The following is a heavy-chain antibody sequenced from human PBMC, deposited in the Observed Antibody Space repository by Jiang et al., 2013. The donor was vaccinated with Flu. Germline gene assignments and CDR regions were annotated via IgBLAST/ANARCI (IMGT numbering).Heavy chain of an antibody. Sequence: GAEVKKPGASVTVSCKASGYILSNYAIHWVRQAPGQRLEWMGWVNADNGKTKYSQKFQGRVTFTSDTSASTVYMELSSLRSEDSALYYCGRGSNRMVRGILDWLADWGQGTLVTVSS. CDR2: VNADNGKT. D-gene: IGHD3-10*01. CDR3: GRGSNRMVRGILDWLAD. CDR1: GYILSNYA. J-gene: IGHJ4*02. V-gene: IGHV1-3*01.